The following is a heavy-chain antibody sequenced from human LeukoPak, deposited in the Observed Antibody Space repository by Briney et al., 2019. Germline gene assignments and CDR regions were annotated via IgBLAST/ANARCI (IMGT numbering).Heavy chain of an antibody. V-gene: IGHV3-21*01. J-gene: IGHJ4*02. CDR1: GFTFSSYS. CDR2: ISSGSTYI. D-gene: IGHD5-12*01. Sequence: GGSLRLSCAASGFTFSSYSMNWVRQAPGKGMEWVSSISSGSTYIHYTDSVKGRFTISRDNAKNSLYLQMNSLRAEDTALYYCARAEGYGAIDYWGQGTLVTVSS. CDR3: ARAEGYGAIDY.